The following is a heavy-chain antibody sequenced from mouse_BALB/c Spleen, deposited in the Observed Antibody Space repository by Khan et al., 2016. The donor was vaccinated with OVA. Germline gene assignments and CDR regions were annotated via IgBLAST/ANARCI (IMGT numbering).Heavy chain of an antibody. D-gene: IGHD1-3*01. V-gene: IGHV1S137*01. CDR1: GYTFTDFA. Sequence: QVQLQQSGAELVRPGVSVKISCKGSGYTFTDFAMHWVKQSHAKSLEWIGVISTYYGDATNNQKFKGKATMTVDKSSSTAYMELARLTSEDSAIYYWVRGSGNARCAYWGQGTLVTVSA. CDR3: VRGSGNARCAY. CDR2: ISTYYGDA. J-gene: IGHJ3*01.